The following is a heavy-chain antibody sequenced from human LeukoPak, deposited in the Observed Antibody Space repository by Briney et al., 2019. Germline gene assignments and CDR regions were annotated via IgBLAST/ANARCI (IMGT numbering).Heavy chain of an antibody. CDR2: IGQDGSER. CDR1: GFTFSNYW. Sequence: GGSLRLSCAASGFTFSNYWMAWVRQAPGKGLEWVANIGQDGSERYYVDSVKGRLTISRDNAKNSLYLQMNSLRAEDTAVYYCAKRDYGDYGIDYWGQGTLVTVSS. J-gene: IGHJ4*02. D-gene: IGHD4-17*01. CDR3: AKRDYGDYGIDY. V-gene: IGHV3-7*03.